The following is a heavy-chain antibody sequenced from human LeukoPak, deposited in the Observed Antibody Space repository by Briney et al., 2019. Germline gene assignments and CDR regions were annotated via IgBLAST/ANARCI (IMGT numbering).Heavy chain of an antibody. CDR3: ARVPSGKGWNYYYYGMDV. Sequence: SETLSLTCTVSGGSISSYYRSWIRQPPGKGLEWTGYIYYSGSTNYNPSLKSRVTISVDTSKNQFSLKLSSVTAADTAVYYCARVPSGKGWNYYYYGMDVWGKGTTVTVSS. D-gene: IGHD1-1*01. V-gene: IGHV4-59*01. CDR1: GGSISSYY. J-gene: IGHJ6*04. CDR2: IYYSGST.